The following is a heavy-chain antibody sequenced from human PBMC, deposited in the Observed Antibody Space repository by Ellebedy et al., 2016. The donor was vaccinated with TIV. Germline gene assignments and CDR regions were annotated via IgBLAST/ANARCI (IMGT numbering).Heavy chain of an antibody. Sequence: MPSETLSLTCTVSGGSISSGDYYWSWIRQHPGKGLEWIGYIYYSGSTYYNPSLKSLVTISVDTSKNQFSLKLSSVTAADTAVYYCARTSNDAFDLWGQGTMVTVSS. CDR1: GGSISSGDYY. CDR3: ARTSNDAFDL. CDR2: IYYSGST. V-gene: IGHV4-31*01. J-gene: IGHJ3*01.